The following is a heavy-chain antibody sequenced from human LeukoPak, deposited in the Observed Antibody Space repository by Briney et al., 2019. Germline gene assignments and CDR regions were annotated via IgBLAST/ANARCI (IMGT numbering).Heavy chain of an antibody. J-gene: IGHJ4*02. CDR3: ARLTRLSTSPDRYYLDY. D-gene: IGHD6-6*01. V-gene: IGHV4-4*09. CDR2: IYTSGGT. CDR1: GDSISSYY. Sequence: PSETLSLTCTVSGDSISSYYWSWIRQPPGKGLEWTGYIYTSGGTNYIPSLKGRVTISIDTSKNQFSLKLSSVTAADSAVYYCARLTRLSTSPDRYYLDYWGQGTLVTVSS.